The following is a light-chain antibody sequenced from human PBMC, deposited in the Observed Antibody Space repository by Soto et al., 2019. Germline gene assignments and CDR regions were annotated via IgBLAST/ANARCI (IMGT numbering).Light chain of an antibody. Sequence: EVVLTQSPGTLSLSPGERATLSCRASQSVSSNYVAWYQQIPGQTPRLLIYGASSRATGIPDRSSGSGSGTDFTLTISRLEPEDFAVYYCQQHGSSPLTFGGGTKVDIK. CDR3: QQHGSSPLT. CDR2: GAS. V-gene: IGKV3-20*01. CDR1: QSVSSNY. J-gene: IGKJ4*01.